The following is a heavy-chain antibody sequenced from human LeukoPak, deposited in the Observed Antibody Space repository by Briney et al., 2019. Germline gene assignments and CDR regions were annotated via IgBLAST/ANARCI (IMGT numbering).Heavy chain of an antibody. CDR1: GGTFSSYA. V-gene: IGHV1-69*13. J-gene: IGHJ4*02. CDR2: IIPIFGTA. Sequence: SVKVSCKASGGTFSSYAISWVRQAPGQGLEWMGGIIPIFGTANYAQKFQGRVTITADESTSTAYMELSSLRSEDTAVYYCARFGLVVFPNFDYWGQGTLVTVSS. CDR3: ARFGLVVFPNFDY. D-gene: IGHD3-22*01.